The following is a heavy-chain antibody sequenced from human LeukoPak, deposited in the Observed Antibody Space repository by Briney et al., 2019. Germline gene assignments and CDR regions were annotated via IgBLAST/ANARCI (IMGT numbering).Heavy chain of an antibody. J-gene: IGHJ4*02. D-gene: IGHD4-17*01. CDR1: GGSISSYY. CDR3: ATALPGYGDYDYGGGVFDY. V-gene: IGHV4-59*01. Sequence: PSETLSLTCTVSGGSISSYYWSWIRQPPGKGLEWIGYIYYSGSTNYNPSLKSRVTISVDTSKNQFSLKLSSVTAADTAVYYCATALPGYGDYDYGGGVFDYWGQGTLVTVSS. CDR2: IYYSGST.